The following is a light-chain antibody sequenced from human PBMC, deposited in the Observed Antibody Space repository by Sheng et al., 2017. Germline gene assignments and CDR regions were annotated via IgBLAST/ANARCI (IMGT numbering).Light chain of an antibody. V-gene: IGKV3-20*01. CDR3: HRYGSPWT. J-gene: IGKJ1*01. CDR1: QSVSSSY. Sequence: EIVLTQSPGTLSLSPGERATLSCRASQSVSSSYLAWYQQKPGQAPSLLIYDASTRATGIPDRFSGSGSGTDFTLTIDRLEPEDFAVYYCHRYGSPWTFGQGTKVEI. CDR2: DAS.